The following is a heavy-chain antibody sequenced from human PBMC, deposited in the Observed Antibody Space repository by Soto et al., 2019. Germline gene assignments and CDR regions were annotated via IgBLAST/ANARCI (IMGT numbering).Heavy chain of an antibody. D-gene: IGHD2-21*02. CDR2: IGRRSDI. V-gene: IGHV3-21*01. CDR1: GFSFSTYS. J-gene: IGHJ6*02. Sequence: GGSLRLSCDASGFSFSTYSMHWVRQAPGKGLEWVSSIGRRSDIYYADSVKGRFTISRDNAKNSVSLQMNSLRDEDTAVYYCAREETAWPLAYGLDVWGQGTTVTVSS. CDR3: AREETAWPLAYGLDV.